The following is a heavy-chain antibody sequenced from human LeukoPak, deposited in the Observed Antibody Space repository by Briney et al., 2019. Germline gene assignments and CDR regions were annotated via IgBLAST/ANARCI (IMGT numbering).Heavy chain of an antibody. CDR1: GYTFTGYY. CDR2: INPNSGGT. CDR3: ARDLTTSNGYYYHYFDY. D-gene: IGHD3-22*01. Sequence: ASVKVSCRASGYTFTGYYMHWVRQAPGQGLEWMGRINPNSGGTNYAQKFQGRVTMTRDTSISTAYMELSRLRSDDTAVYYCARDLTTSNGYYYHYFDYWGQGTLVTVSS. V-gene: IGHV1-2*06. J-gene: IGHJ4*02.